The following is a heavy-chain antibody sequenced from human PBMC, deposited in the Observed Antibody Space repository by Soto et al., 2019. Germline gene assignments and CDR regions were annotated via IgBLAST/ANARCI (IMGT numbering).Heavy chain of an antibody. CDR3: VRDGTKTLRDWFDP. V-gene: IGHV4-4*07. Sequence: SETLSLTCTVSGASISGYYWSWIRKSAGKGLEWIGRIHATGTTDYNPSLKSRVMMSVDTSKKQFSLKLRSVTAADTAVYYCVRDGTKTLRDWFDPWGQGISVTVSS. CDR1: GASISGYY. J-gene: IGHJ5*02. D-gene: IGHD1-1*01. CDR2: IHATGTT.